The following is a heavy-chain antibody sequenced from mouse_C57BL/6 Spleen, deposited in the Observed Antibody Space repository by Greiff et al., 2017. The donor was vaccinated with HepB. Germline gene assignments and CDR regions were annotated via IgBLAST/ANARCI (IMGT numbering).Heavy chain of an antibody. Sequence: VQLKQSGTVLARPGASVKMSCKTSGYTFTSYWMHWVKQRPGQGLEWIGAIYPGNSDTSYNQKFKGKANLTAVTSASTAYMEHSSLTNGDSAVYYSTPNYYGINYSYWGQGTTLTVSS. J-gene: IGHJ2*01. CDR2: IYPGNSDT. D-gene: IGHD1-1*01. CDR1: GYTFTSYW. CDR3: TPNYYGINYSY. V-gene: IGHV1-5*01.